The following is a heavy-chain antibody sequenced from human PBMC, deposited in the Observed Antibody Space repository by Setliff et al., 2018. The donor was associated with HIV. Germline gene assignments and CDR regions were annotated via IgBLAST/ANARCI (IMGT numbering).Heavy chain of an antibody. CDR3: ARDTPVGAFDI. J-gene: IGHJ3*02. V-gene: IGHV1-18*01. CDR2: ISPHNGNT. CDR1: GYTFTNQY. Sequence: WASVKVSCKASGYTFTNQYISWVRQAPGQGLQWMGWISPHNGNTKFDEKFQGRVTMTTDTSTSTAYMELRSLRSDDTAVYYCARDTPVGAFDIWGQGTMVTVSS.